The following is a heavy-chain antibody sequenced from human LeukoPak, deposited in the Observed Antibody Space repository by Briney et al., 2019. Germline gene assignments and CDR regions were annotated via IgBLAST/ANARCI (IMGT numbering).Heavy chain of an antibody. D-gene: IGHD3-22*01. CDR2: INWNGGST. V-gene: IGHV3-20*04. CDR1: GFTFDDYG. Sequence: GGSLRLSCAASGFTFDDYGMSWVRQAPGKGLEWVSGINWNGGSTGYADSVKGRFTISRDNAKNSLYLQMNSLRAEDTAVYYCASLISYDSSGSLVDYWGQGTLVTVSS. J-gene: IGHJ4*02. CDR3: ASLISYDSSGSLVDY.